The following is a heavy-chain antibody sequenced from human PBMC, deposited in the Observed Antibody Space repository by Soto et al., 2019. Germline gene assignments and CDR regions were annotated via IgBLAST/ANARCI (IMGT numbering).Heavy chain of an antibody. V-gene: IGHV3-48*01. J-gene: IGHJ4*02. CDR2: ISSSSSTI. D-gene: IGHD6-6*01. CDR1: GFTFSSYS. CDR3: AREQLAGGDGGN. Sequence: EVQLVESGGGLVQPGGSLRLSCAASGFTFSSYSMNWVRQAPGRGLEGVSYISSSSSTIYYADSVKGRFTISRDNAKNSLYLQMNSLRAEDTAVYYCAREQLAGGDGGNWGQGTLVTVSS.